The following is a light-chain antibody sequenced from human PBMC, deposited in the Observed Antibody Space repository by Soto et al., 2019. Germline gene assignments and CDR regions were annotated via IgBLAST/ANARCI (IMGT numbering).Light chain of an antibody. Sequence: QSVLTQPPSVTGAPGQRVTISCTGNNSNIGAGYPVHWYQQFPGTAPKLLIYANTNRPSRVPDRFSGSKSGTSASLAITGLQAEDEADFYCQSYDSSLVGLIFGGGTKLTVL. CDR1: NSNIGAGYP. CDR3: QSYDSSLVGLI. J-gene: IGLJ2*01. CDR2: ANT. V-gene: IGLV1-40*01.